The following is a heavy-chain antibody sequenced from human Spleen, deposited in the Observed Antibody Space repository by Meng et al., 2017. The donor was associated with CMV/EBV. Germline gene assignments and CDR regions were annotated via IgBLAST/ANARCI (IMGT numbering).Heavy chain of an antibody. D-gene: IGHD4-17*01. V-gene: IGHV3-48*01. CDR2: ISSSSSTI. CDR1: GFTFSSYS. J-gene: IGHJ6*02. CDR3: ARTQDHGDPGDV. Sequence: GGSLRLTCAASGFTFSSYSMNWVRQAPGKGLEWVSYISSSSSTIYYADSVKGRFTISRDKSKNTLYLQMNSLRIEDAAIYYCARTQDHGDPGDVWGQGTTVTVSS.